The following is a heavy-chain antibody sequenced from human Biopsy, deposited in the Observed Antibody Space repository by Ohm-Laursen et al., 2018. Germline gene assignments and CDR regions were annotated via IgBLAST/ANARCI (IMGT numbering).Heavy chain of an antibody. Sequence: PSETLSLTCSVSGGDINNYYWSWIRQPAGKGLEWIGRIYPGGSTNYNPSLKSRVTMSVDKSKKQLSLRLRSVTAADTAMYYCASVVLGPTNDAFDLWGQGTMVTVSS. CDR3: ASVVLGPTNDAFDL. CDR1: GGDINNYY. D-gene: IGHD3-22*01. J-gene: IGHJ3*01. V-gene: IGHV4-4*07. CDR2: IYPGGST.